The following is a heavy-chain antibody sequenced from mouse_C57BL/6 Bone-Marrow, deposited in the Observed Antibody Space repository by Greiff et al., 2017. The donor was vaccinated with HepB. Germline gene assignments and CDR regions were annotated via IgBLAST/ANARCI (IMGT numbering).Heavy chain of an antibody. Sequence: VQLVESGAELARPGASVKLSCKASGYTFTSYGISWVKQRTGQGLEWIGEIYPRSGNTYYNEKFKGKATLTADKSSSTAYMELRSLTSEDSAVYFCARGGYYDDGDYWGQGTTLTVSS. D-gene: IGHD2-4*01. CDR1: GYTFTSYG. CDR2: IYPRSGNT. CDR3: ARGGYYDDGDY. V-gene: IGHV1-81*01. J-gene: IGHJ2*01.